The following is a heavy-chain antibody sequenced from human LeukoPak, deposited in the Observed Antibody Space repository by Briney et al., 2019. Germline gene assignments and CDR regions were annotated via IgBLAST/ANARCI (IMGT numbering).Heavy chain of an antibody. CDR3: ARRIVGPTSLHFDD. D-gene: IGHD1-26*01. Sequence: GESLQISCQGSGYLFNSYWIAWVRQMPGKGLEWMGIIYPGDSDTRYSPSFQGHVTISADKSINTAYVQWSSLKASDTAMYYCARRIVGPTSLHFDDWGQGTLVTVSS. CDR1: GYLFNSYW. J-gene: IGHJ4*02. V-gene: IGHV5-51*01. CDR2: IYPGDSDT.